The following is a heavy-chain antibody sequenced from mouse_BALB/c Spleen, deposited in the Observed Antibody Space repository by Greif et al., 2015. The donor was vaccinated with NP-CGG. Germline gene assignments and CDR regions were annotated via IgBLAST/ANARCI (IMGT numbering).Heavy chain of an antibody. V-gene: IGHV5-17*02. CDR1: GFTFSSFG. D-gene: IGHD4-1*01. J-gene: IGHJ3*01. CDR2: ISSGSSTI. Sequence: EVMLVESGGGLVQPGGSRKLSCAASGFTFSSFGMHWVRQAPEKGLEWVAYISSGSSTIYYADTVKGRFTISRDNPKNTLFLQMTSLRSEDTAMYYCARSTNREAWFAYWGQGTLVTVSA. CDR3: ARSTNREAWFAY.